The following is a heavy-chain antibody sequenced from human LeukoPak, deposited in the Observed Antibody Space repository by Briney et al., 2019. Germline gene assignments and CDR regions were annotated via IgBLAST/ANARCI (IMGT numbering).Heavy chain of an antibody. V-gene: IGHV4-30-4*01. D-gene: IGHD1-26*01. Sequence: SQTLSLTCTVSGGSISSGDYYWSWIRQPPGKGLEWIGYICYSGSTYYNPSLKSRVTISVDTSKNQFSLRLNSVTAGDTAVYFCARIKVGATFDSWGQGTRVTVSS. CDR2: ICYSGST. CDR3: ARIKVGATFDS. J-gene: IGHJ4*02. CDR1: GGSISSGDYY.